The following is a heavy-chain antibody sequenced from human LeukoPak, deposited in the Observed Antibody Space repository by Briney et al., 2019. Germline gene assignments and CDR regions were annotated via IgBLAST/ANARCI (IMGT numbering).Heavy chain of an antibody. J-gene: IGHJ6*02. CDR3: AKGFGYCSSTSCYNPHYYYYYGMDV. Sequence: GGSLRLSCAASGFTFSSYSMNWVRQAPGKGLEWVSSISSSSSYIYYADSVKGRFTISRDNAKNSLYLQMNSLRAEDTAVYYCAKGFGYCSSTSCYNPHYYYYYGMDVWGQGTTVTVSS. V-gene: IGHV3-21*01. CDR2: ISSSSSYI. CDR1: GFTFSSYS. D-gene: IGHD2-2*02.